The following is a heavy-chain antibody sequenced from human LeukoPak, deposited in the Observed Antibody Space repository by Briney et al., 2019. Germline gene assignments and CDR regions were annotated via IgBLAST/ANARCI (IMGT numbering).Heavy chain of an antibody. CDR2: ISGSGDGT. CDR3: AREPTGDFDY. Sequence: GGSLRLSCAASGFTFSTYGMSWVRQAPGKGLEWVSAISGSGDGTFYTDSVKGRFTISRDNSQNTLYLQMNSLRAEDTAVYYCAREPTGDFDYWGQGTLVTVSS. D-gene: IGHD4-17*01. V-gene: IGHV3-23*01. CDR1: GFTFSTYG. J-gene: IGHJ4*02.